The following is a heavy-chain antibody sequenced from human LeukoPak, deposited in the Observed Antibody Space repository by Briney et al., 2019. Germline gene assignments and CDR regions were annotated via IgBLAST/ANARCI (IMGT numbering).Heavy chain of an antibody. D-gene: IGHD2-2*01. J-gene: IGHJ4*02. V-gene: IGHV4-39*07. CDR3: ARFVVVPAAKGDDFDY. CDR1: GGSISSSSYY. CDR2: IYYSGST. Sequence: SETLSLTCTVSGGSISSSSYYWGWIRQPPGKGLEWIGSIYYSGSTYYNPSLKSRVTISVDTSKNQFSLKLSSVTAADTAVYYCARFVVVPAAKGDDFDYWGQGTLVTVSS.